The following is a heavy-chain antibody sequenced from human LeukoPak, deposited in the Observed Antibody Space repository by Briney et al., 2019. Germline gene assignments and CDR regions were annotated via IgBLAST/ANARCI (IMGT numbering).Heavy chain of an antibody. D-gene: IGHD3-10*01. V-gene: IGHV3-11*01. CDR3: ARTRETFSGYMDV. Sequence: GGSLRLSCAASGFTFSDYYMSWIRQAPGKGLEGGSYISSSSGTIYYADSVKGRFTISRDNAKNSLYLQMNSLRAEDTAVYYCARTRETFSGYMDVWGKGTTVTVSS. J-gene: IGHJ6*03. CDR2: ISSSSGTI. CDR1: GFTFSDYY.